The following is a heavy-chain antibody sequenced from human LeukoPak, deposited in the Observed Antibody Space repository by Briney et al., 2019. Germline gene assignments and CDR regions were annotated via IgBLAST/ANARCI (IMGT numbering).Heavy chain of an antibody. D-gene: IGHD6-13*01. CDR1: GFTFSSYW. J-gene: IGHJ4*02. Sequence: GGSLRLSCAASGFTFSSYWMHWVRQAPGKGLVWVSRINSDGSSTSYADSVKGRFTISRDNAKNTLYLQMNSLRAEDTAVYYCARIPSSSWYPDYWGQGTLVTVSS. V-gene: IGHV3-74*01. CDR2: INSDGSST. CDR3: ARIPSSSWYPDY.